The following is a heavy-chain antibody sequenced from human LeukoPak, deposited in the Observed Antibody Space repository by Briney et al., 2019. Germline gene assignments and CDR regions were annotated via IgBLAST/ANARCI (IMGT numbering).Heavy chain of an antibody. V-gene: IGHV1-2*02. CDR1: GSTGTGYY. Sequence: ASVKLSCKSSGSTGTGYYIHWVRRSPGQGLGWRRWMNPNRRGTDSAQKYQCRGTMATAPSISPAYLELSRLRYDATAVYYCARDFGAASGIVGATRPYNWFDPWRQGTLVTVSS. CDR2: MNPNRRGT. D-gene: IGHD1-26*01. J-gene: IGHJ5*02. CDR3: ARDFGAASGIVGATRPYNWFDP.